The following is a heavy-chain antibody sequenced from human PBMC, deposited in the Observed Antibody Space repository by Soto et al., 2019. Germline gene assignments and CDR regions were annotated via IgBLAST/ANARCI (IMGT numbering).Heavy chain of an antibody. V-gene: IGHV4-30-4*01. D-gene: IGHD7-27*01. J-gene: IGHJ4*02. CDR3: ARGPSGDKVDS. Sequence: SQTLSVTCTVAGGSISNVDYWCILIRQSPDMGLEWIGHIYDGGRTYNNPSLESRVTMSVDTSKSQLSLTLSSVSAADTAVYYCARGPSGDKVDSWGQGTLVTVSS. CDR2: IYDGGRT. CDR1: GGSISNVDYW.